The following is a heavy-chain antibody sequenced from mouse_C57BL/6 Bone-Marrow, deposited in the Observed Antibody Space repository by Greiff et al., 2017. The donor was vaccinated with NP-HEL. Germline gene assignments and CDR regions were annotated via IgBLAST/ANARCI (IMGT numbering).Heavy chain of an antibody. CDR3: ARTKTYGSSYGWYFDV. Sequence: VQLQQSGPGLVQPSQSLSITCTVSGFSLTSYGVHWVRQSPGKGLEWLGVIWSGGSTDYNAAFISRLSISKDNSKSQVFFKMNSLQADDTAIYYCARTKTYGSSYGWYFDVWGTGTTVTVSS. J-gene: IGHJ1*03. V-gene: IGHV2-2*01. CDR1: GFSLTSYG. D-gene: IGHD1-1*01. CDR2: IWSGGST.